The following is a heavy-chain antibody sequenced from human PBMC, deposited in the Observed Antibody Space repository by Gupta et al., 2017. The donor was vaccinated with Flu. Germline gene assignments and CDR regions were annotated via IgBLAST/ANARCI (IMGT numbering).Heavy chain of an antibody. D-gene: IGHD2-2*02. V-gene: IGHV3-66*02. CDR1: GFTVSSNY. CDR3: ARRGVVVPAAIDYYYYGMDV. J-gene: IGHJ6*02. CDR2: IYSGGST. Sequence: EVQLVESGGGLVQPGGSLRLSCAASGFTVSSNYMSWVRQAPGKGLEWVSVIYSGGSTYYADSVKGRFTISRDNSKNTLYLQMNSLRAEDTAVYYCARRGVVVPAAIDYYYYGMDVWGQGTTVTVSS.